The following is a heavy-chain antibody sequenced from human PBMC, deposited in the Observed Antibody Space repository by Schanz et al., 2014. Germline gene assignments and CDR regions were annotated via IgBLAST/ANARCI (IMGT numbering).Heavy chain of an antibody. V-gene: IGHV3-23*01. Sequence: EVQLLDSGGGLVQPGGSLRLSCAASGFTFSTYAMSWVHQAPGKGLEWVSTIGYLGDTYYPDSVKGRFTISRDNAKNSLYLQMNSLRAEDTAVYYCARGTDWNLHYWGQGALVTVSS. J-gene: IGHJ4*02. D-gene: IGHD1-1*01. CDR2: IGYLGDT. CDR1: GFTFSTYA. CDR3: ARGTDWNLHY.